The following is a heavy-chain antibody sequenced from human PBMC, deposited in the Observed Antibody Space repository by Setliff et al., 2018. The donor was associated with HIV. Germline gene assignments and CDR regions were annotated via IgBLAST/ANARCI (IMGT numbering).Heavy chain of an antibody. D-gene: IGHD5-12*01. Sequence: PSETLSLTCIVSGASIRSYYWAWIRQSPGRGLQYLGHLYYSGSTIYNPSLKSRITMSMDTSKNQFSLQLSSVTAADTAVYYCARIPWVATLWGGAFDLWGHGTMVTVSS. J-gene: IGHJ3*01. CDR2: LYYSGST. CDR1: GASIRSYY. CDR3: ARIPWVATLWGGAFDL. V-gene: IGHV4-59*01.